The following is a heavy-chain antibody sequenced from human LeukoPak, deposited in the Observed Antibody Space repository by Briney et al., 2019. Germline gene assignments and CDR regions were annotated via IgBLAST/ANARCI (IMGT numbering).Heavy chain of an antibody. V-gene: IGHV1-2*02. CDR2: INPNSGGT. CDR1: GYTFTGYY. D-gene: IGHD2-8*01. CDR3: ARGPNLLMVYAIQVAWFDP. Sequence: ASLKVSSKASGYTFTGYYMHWVRQAPGQGLEWIGWINPNSGGTNYAQKFQGRVTITRDTSIRTAYMELSRLRSDDTAVYYCARGPNLLMVYAIQVAWFDPWGQGTLVTVSS. J-gene: IGHJ5*02.